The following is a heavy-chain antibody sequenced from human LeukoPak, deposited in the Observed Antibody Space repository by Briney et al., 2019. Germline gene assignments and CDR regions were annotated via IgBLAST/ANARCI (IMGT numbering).Heavy chain of an antibody. D-gene: IGHD6-13*01. Sequence: PGGSLRLSCIASGFTFGDYAMSWVRQAPGKGLEWVGFIRSKAYGGTTEYAASVKGRFTISRDDSKSIAYLQMNSLKTEDTAVYYCSSSNAFDYWGQGTLVTVSS. CDR1: GFTFGDYA. CDR3: SSSNAFDY. J-gene: IGHJ4*02. V-gene: IGHV3-49*04. CDR2: IRSKAYGGTT.